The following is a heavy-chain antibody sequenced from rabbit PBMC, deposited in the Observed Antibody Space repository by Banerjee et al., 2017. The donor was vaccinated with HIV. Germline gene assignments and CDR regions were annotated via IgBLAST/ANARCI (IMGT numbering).Heavy chain of an antibody. D-gene: IGHD6-1*01. Sequence: QSLEESGGDLVKPGASLTLTCTASGFDLSSYYYICWVRQAPGKGLEWIACIYAGSSGSTYYASWVKGRFTISKTSSTTVTLQMTSLTAADTATYFCARGATYGYVGYAYANLWGPGTLVTVS. CDR3: ARGATYGYVGYAYANL. CDR2: IYAGSSGST. CDR1: GFDLSSYYY. J-gene: IGHJ4*01. V-gene: IGHV1S40*01.